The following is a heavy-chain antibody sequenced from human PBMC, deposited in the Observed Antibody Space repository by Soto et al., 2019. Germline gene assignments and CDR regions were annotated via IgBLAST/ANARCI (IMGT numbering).Heavy chain of an antibody. J-gene: IGHJ6*02. CDR2: IYYSGST. CDR1: GGSISSGGYY. Sequence: SEILSLTCTVSGGSISSGGYYWSWIRQHPGKGLEWIGYIYYSGSTYYNPSLKSRVTISVDTSKNQFSLKLSSVRAEDTAVYYCAKDKFIAAAGPSSGRPRVMDVWGQGTTVSVSS. V-gene: IGHV4-31*03. D-gene: IGHD6-13*01. CDR3: AKDKFIAAAGPSSGRPRVMDV.